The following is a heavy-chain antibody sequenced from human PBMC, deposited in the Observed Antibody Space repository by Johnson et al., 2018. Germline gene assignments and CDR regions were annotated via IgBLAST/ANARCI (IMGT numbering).Heavy chain of an antibody. Sequence: VQLVESGGGLVQPGGSLRLSCAASGLSITNYAMIWVRQAPGKGLEWVSGISGCGGARNYLESVKGRFPISRDNSKNTLFLQMSALRPDDTALYYCARVPNPILPVLEDPMWGQGTGVTVSS. J-gene: IGHJ3*01. V-gene: IGHV3-23*04. CDR3: ARVPNPILPVLEDPM. CDR2: ISGCGGAR. D-gene: IGHD3-3*01. CDR1: GLSITNYA.